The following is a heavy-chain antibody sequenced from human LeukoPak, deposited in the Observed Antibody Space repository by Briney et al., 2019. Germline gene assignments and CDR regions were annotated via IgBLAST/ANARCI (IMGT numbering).Heavy chain of an antibody. CDR3: ARVLIGFFDY. CDR2: IYTSGST. Sequence: PSETLSLTCTVSGGSISSGGYYWSWIRQPAGKGLEWIGHIYTSGSTNYNPSLKSRVTISVDTSKNQFSLKLSSVTAADTALYHCARVLIGFFDYWGQGTLVTVSS. J-gene: IGHJ4*02. V-gene: IGHV4-61*09. D-gene: IGHD2-8*01. CDR1: GGSISSGGYY.